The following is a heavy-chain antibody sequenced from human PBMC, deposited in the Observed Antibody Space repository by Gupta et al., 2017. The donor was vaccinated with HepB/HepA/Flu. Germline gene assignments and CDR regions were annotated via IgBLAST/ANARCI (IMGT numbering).Heavy chain of an antibody. V-gene: IGHV1-2*02. D-gene: IGHD3-9*01. Sequence: QVQLVQSGAEVKKPGASVQVSCKASGYTFTGSYMPWVRQAPGQGLEWMGWINPNSGGTNYAQKFQGRVTMTRDTSISTAYMELSRLRSDDTAVYYCARDGGDIRNYYYYYMDVWGKGTTVTVSS. CDR1: GYTFTGSY. CDR3: ARDGGDIRNYYYYYMDV. J-gene: IGHJ6*03. CDR2: INPNSGGT.